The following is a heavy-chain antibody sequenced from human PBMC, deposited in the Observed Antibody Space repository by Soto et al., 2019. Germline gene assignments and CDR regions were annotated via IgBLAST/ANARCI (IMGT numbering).Heavy chain of an antibody. CDR1: GGTFSSYA. J-gene: IGHJ6*02. CDR2: IIPIFGTA. Sequence: ASVKVSCKASGGTFSSYAISWVRQAPGQGLEWMGGIIPIFGTANYAQKFQGRVTITADESTSTAYMELSSLRSEDTAVYYCASLSASRSGSYYNAPYGMDVWGQGTTVTVSS. V-gene: IGHV1-69*13. D-gene: IGHD3-10*01. CDR3: ASLSASRSGSYYNAPYGMDV.